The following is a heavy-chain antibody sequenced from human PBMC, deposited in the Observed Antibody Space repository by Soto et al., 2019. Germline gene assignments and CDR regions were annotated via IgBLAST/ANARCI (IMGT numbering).Heavy chain of an antibody. CDR2: INPKSGGT. CDR1: GYSFTDYH. Sequence: ASVKVSCKASGYSFTDYHIHWVRQAPGQGLEWLGRINPKSGGTSTAQKFQGWVTMTTDTSISTASMELTRLTSDDTAIYYCARGDSTDCSNGVCSFFYNHDMDVWGQGTTVTVS. V-gene: IGHV1-2*04. D-gene: IGHD2-8*01. CDR3: ARGDSTDCSNGVCSFFYNHDMDV. J-gene: IGHJ6*02.